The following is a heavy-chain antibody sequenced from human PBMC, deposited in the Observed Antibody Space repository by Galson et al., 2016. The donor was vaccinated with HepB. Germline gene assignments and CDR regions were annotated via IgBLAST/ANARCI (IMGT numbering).Heavy chain of an antibody. J-gene: IGHJ4*02. D-gene: IGHD6-13*01. CDR2: ITSRSLYI. CDR1: GFSFSSYS. Sequence: SLRLSCAASGFSFSSYSMSWVRQAPGRGLEWVSSITSRSLYIYYADSVKGRFTISRDNAKNSLYLRMNSLRAEDTAIYFCARIHLSGVEGAGFSGSREDYWGQGALVTVSS. CDR3: ARIHLSGVEGAGFSGSREDY. V-gene: IGHV3-21*01.